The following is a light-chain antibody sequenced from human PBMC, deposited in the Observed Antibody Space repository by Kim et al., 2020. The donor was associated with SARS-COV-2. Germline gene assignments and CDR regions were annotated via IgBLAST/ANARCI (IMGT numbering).Light chain of an antibody. CDR2: GKY. Sequence: LGQTVRLTCQGDSLRNYYATWDRQRPGQAPTLVLYGKYDRPSGIPDRFSGSASGNTASLTITGAQAEDEGYYYCSSRDSTGDHVVFGVGTQLTVL. CDR3: SSRDSTGDHVV. J-gene: IGLJ3*02. CDR1: SLRNYY. V-gene: IGLV3-19*01.